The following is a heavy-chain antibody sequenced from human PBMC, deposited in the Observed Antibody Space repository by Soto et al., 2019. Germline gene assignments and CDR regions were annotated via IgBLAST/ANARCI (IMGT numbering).Heavy chain of an antibody. J-gene: IGHJ6*02. CDR2: IYYSGST. D-gene: IGHD3-10*01. CDR1: GGSISSSSYY. CDR3: AGLRPPISYGSGSFYYGMDV. V-gene: IGHV4-39*01. Sequence: QLQLQESGPGLVKPSETLSLTCTVSGGSISSSSYYWGWIRQPPGKGLEWIGSIYYSGSTYYNPYHRRRVSIAIATTKTQFSLKLSSVAAAGTAVYSCAGLRPPISYGSGSFYYGMDVWGQGTTVTVSS.